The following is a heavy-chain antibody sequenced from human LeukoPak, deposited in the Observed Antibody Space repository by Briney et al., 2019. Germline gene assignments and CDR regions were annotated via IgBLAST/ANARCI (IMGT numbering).Heavy chain of an antibody. D-gene: IGHD4-17*01. CDR3: AKDNYGVLKVS. J-gene: IGHJ4*02. V-gene: IGHV3-23*01. CDR1: GFTFSSYA. CDR2: ISGSGGST. Sequence: GGSLRLSCAASGFTFSSYAMSWVRQAPGKGLEWVSAISGSGGSTCYADSVKGRLTISRDNSKNTLYLQMNSLRAEDTAVYYCAKDNYGVLKVSWGQGTLVTVSS.